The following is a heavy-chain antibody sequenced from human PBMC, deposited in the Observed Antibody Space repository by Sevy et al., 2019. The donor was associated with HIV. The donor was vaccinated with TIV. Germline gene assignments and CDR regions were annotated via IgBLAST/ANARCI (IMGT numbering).Heavy chain of an antibody. J-gene: IGHJ6*02. CDR1: GFTFSSYG. V-gene: IGHV3-30*18. CDR2: ISYDGSNK. D-gene: IGHD3-10*01. Sequence: GGSLRLSCAASGFTFSSYGMHWVRQAPGKGLEWVAVISYDGSNKYYADSVQGRFTISRDNSKNTLYLQMNSLRAEDSAVYYCAKGSGRPLPTFYYDYGMVVWGQGTTVTDSS. CDR3: AKGSGRPLPTFYYDYGMVV.